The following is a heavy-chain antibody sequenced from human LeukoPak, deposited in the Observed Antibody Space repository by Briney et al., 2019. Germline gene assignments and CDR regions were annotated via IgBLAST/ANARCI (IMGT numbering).Heavy chain of an antibody. CDR1: GYSFTTYW. CDR3: ARQFGSSSSAFDI. V-gene: IGHV5-51*01. J-gene: IGHJ3*02. Sequence: GESLKISCKGSGYSFTTYWIGWVRQMPGKGLEWMGIIYPGDSDTRYSPSFQGQVTISADKSNSNAYLQWSSLKASDTAMYYCARQFGSSSSAFDIWGQGTMVTVSS. CDR2: IYPGDSDT. D-gene: IGHD6-13*01.